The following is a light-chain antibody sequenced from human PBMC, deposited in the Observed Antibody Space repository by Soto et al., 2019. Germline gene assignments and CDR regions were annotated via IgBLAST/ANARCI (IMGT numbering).Light chain of an antibody. CDR3: QQYGDMWT. Sequence: EIVLTQSPGTLSLSPGERATLNCRASQSVRSSYLAWYKQQPGQAPRLLIHGTSRRATGIQDRFSGSGSGTDFTLTINRLEPEDFAVYFCQQYGDMWTFGQGTKVEIK. CDR1: QSVRSSY. CDR2: GTS. V-gene: IGKV3-20*01. J-gene: IGKJ1*01.